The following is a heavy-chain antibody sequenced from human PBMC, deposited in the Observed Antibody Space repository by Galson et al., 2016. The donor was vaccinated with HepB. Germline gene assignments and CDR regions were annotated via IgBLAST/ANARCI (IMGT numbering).Heavy chain of an antibody. V-gene: IGHV4-39*01. CDR2: VYYSGST. Sequence: SETLSLTCTVSGGSISSSHYYCGWIRQPPGKGLEWIGNVYYSGSTYYNPSLKSRVTISVDTSKNQFSLKLTSVTAADTAVYYCATYLGGIVRASDYWGQGTPVTVSS. D-gene: IGHD1-26*01. J-gene: IGHJ4*02. CDR1: GGSISSSHYY. CDR3: ATYLGGIVRASDY.